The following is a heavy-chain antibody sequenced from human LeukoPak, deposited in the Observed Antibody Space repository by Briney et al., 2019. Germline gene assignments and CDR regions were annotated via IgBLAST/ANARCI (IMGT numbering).Heavy chain of an antibody. CDR1: GFTFSDYA. V-gene: IGHV3-23*01. J-gene: IGHJ4*02. Sequence: GGSLRLSCAASGFTFSDYAMSWVRQAPGKGLEWVSTASYCVGKQYHADSVRGRFTVSRDNSRNTVYLQMSSLRVEDTGIYYCAKAGFGADGVEFLFEYWGQGTLVTVSS. CDR3: AKAGFGADGVEFLFEY. CDR2: ASYCVGKQ. D-gene: IGHD4-17*01.